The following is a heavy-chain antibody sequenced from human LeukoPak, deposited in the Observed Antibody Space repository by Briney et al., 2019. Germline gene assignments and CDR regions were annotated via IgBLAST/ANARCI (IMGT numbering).Heavy chain of an antibody. V-gene: IGHV3-23*01. J-gene: IGHJ4*02. CDR2: ISESGGST. D-gene: IGHD6-19*01. CDR3: AKAYSSGMYEDDYDY. Sequence: GGSLRLSCAASGFTFSTYTMSWVRQAPGKGLEWVSAISESGGSTYYADSVKGRFTISRDNSKNTLYLQMNSLRAEDTVTYYCAKAYSSGMYEDDYDYWGQGTLVTVSS. CDR1: GFTFSTYT.